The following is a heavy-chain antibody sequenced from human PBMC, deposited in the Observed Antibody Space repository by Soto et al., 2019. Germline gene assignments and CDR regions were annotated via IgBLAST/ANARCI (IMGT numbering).Heavy chain of an antibody. Sequence: QVQLQESGPGLVKPSETLSLTCSVSGGSITSHYCSWFRQPPGKGLEWIGYIHHSGSTSYNPSLKSRVTMLVDTSKNQFSLKVSSVTAADTALYYCARQGFGQLHGLVDVWGPGTTVTVSS. CDR3: ARQGFGQLHGLVDV. CDR2: IHHSGST. J-gene: IGHJ6*02. V-gene: IGHV4-59*08. CDR1: GGSITSHY. D-gene: IGHD3-10*01.